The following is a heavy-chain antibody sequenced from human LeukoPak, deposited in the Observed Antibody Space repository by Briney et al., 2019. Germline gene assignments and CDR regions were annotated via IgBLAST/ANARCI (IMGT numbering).Heavy chain of an antibody. CDR1: GYTFTSYG. CDR3: AREGLGELTLDC. V-gene: IGHV1-18*01. D-gene: IGHD3-16*01. CDR2: ISTYNGDT. J-gene: IGHJ4*02. Sequence: ASAKVSCKASGYTFTSYGISWVRQTPGQGLEWMGWISTYNGDTNYAQKLQGRVTMTTDTSTNTAYMELRSLRSDDTAVYYCAREGLGELTLDCWGQGTLVTVSS.